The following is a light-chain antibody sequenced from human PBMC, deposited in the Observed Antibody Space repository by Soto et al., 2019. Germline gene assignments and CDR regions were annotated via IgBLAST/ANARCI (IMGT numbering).Light chain of an antibody. CDR1: QYVGSR. V-gene: IGKV3-15*01. J-gene: IGKJ5*01. CDR2: GAS. Sequence: EIVLTQSPATLSSSPGETATLSCRASQYVGSRLAWYQHKPGQAPRLLTHGASTRATGIPARFSGVGSGTEFTLTISSLQSEDFAVYYCQQYNKWPQTFGQGTRLEIK. CDR3: QQYNKWPQT.